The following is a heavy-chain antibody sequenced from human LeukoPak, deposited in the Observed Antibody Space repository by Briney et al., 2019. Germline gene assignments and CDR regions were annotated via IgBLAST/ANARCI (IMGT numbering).Heavy chain of an antibody. CDR3: ARDSQLTSGMDV. CDR2: IIPIFATT. Sequence: ASVKVSCKASGGTFSSYAISWVRQAPGQGLEWMGGIIPIFATTNYAQKLQGRVTMTTDTSTSTAYMELRSLRSDDTAVYYCARDSQLTSGMDVWGQGTTVTVSS. V-gene: IGHV1-69*05. J-gene: IGHJ6*02. CDR1: GGTFSSYA. D-gene: IGHD4/OR15-4a*01.